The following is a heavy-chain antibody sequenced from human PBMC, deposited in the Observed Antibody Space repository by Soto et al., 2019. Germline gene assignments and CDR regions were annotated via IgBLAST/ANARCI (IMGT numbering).Heavy chain of an antibody. CDR3: ARLSEESSSSNYYYFYMDV. J-gene: IGHJ6*03. D-gene: IGHD6-6*01. Sequence: ASVKVSCKASGYTFTRYDITWVRQATGQGLDWMGWMNPQTGNTAYAEKFQGRVTMTRSTSINTAYMELSGLRSEDTAVYYCARLSEESSSSNYYYFYMDVWGKGSTVTVSS. CDR1: GYTFTRYD. V-gene: IGHV1-8*01. CDR2: MNPQTGNT.